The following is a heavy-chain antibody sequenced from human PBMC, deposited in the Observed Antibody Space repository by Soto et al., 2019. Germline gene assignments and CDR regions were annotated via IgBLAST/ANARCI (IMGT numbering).Heavy chain of an antibody. CDR2: FVPLFGST. Sequence: QVQLVQSGAEVKKPGSSVKVSCQASGGTFSGYALTWVRQAPGQGLEWMGEFVPLFGSTNYAQKFAGRITTIAVESTSTGYMELSTLRSEDTAVYYCATHSLGTSSPPYFDNWGQGTLVTVSS. CDR3: ATHSLGTSSPPYFDN. V-gene: IGHV1-69*01. CDR1: GGTFSGYA. D-gene: IGHD2-15*01. J-gene: IGHJ4*02.